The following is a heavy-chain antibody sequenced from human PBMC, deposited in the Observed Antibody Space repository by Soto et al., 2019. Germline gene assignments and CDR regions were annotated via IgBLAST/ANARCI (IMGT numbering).Heavy chain of an antibody. CDR3: ARCHPGYCSGGSCYEPEDAFDI. Sequence: ASVKVSCKASGYTFTSYDINWVRQATGQGLEWMGRMNPNSGNTGYAQKFQGRVTMTRNTSISTAYIELSSLRSEDTAVYYCARCHPGYCSGGSCYEPEDAFDIWGQGTMVTVSS. CDR2: MNPNSGNT. D-gene: IGHD2-15*01. CDR1: GYTFTSYD. J-gene: IGHJ3*02. V-gene: IGHV1-8*01.